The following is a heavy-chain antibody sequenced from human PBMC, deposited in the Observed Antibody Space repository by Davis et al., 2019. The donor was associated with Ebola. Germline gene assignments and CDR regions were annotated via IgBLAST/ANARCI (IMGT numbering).Heavy chain of an antibody. Sequence: KVSCKASGYTFSNFWIGWVRQMPGQGLEWMGFIYPGDSDTRYNPSFQGQVTIPADRSISTAYLQWISLKASDTARYYCARFGEGGDYGDFWGQGTPVTVSS. CDR2: IYPGDSDT. CDR1: GYTFSNFW. CDR3: ARFGEGGDYGDF. V-gene: IGHV5-51*01. D-gene: IGHD4-17*01. J-gene: IGHJ4*02.